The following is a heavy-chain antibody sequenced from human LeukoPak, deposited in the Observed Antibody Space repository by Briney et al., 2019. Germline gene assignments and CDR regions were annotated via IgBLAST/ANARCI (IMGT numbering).Heavy chain of an antibody. V-gene: IGHV3-74*01. J-gene: IGHJ3*02. CDR2: IYSDGSST. Sequence: PGGSLRLSCAASGFTFSSYWMHWVRQAPGKGLVWVSRIYSDGSSTSYADSVKGRFTISRDNAKNTLYLQMNSLRAEDTAVYYCARGGGYDFWSGYSDAFDIWGQGTMVTVSS. D-gene: IGHD3-3*01. CDR3: ARGGGYDFWSGYSDAFDI. CDR1: GFTFSSYW.